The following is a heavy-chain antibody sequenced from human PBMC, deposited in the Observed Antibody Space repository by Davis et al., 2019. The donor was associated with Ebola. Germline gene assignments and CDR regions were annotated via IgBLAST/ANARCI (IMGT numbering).Heavy chain of an antibody. V-gene: IGHV3-48*02. Sequence: GESLKISCAASGFTFSSYWMSWVRQAPGKGLEWVSYISSSSSTIYYADSVKGRFTISRDNAKNSLYLQMNSLRDEDTAVYYCARGYYDFWSGYYTGAFDIWGQGTMVTVSS. CDR1: GFTFSSYW. CDR2: ISSSSSTI. CDR3: ARGYYDFWSGYYTGAFDI. J-gene: IGHJ3*02. D-gene: IGHD3-3*01.